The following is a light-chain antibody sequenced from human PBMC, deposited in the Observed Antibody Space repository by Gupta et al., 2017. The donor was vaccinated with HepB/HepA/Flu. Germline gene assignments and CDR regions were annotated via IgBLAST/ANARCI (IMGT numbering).Light chain of an antibody. J-gene: IGLJ2*01. CDR2: KNN. Sequence: QAGLTQPPSVSKGLRQTATLTCTGNSNNVGNQGAAWLQQHQGHPPKLLSYKNNNRPSGISERFSASRLGNTASLTITGLQPEDEADYYCSAWDSSLSAQVFGGGPKLTVL. V-gene: IGLV10-54*04. CDR3: SAWDSSLSAQV. CDR1: SNNVGNQG.